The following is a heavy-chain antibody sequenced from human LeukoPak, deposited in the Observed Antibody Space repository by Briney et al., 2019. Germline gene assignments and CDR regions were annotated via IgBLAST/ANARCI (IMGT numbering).Heavy chain of an antibody. Sequence: SETLSLTCTVSGGSISSSSYYWGWIRQPPGKGLEWIGCIYYTGSTYYNPSLKSRVTISVDTSKNQFSLKLSSVTAADTAVYYCARDSSYYDILTGYQSAYYFDYWGQGTLVTVSS. CDR3: ARDSSYYDILTGYQSAYYFDY. CDR2: IYYTGST. J-gene: IGHJ4*02. V-gene: IGHV4-39*07. D-gene: IGHD3-9*01. CDR1: GGSISSSSYY.